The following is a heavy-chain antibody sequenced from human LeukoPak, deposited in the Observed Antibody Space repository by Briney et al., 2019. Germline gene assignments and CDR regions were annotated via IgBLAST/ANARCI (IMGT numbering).Heavy chain of an antibody. J-gene: IGHJ6*02. D-gene: IGHD4-11*01. CDR2: INTGGGTI. V-gene: IGHV3-48*03. Sequence: PGGSLRLSCAASGFTFSTYAMNWVRQAPGKGLEWVSYINTGGGTIYADSVKGRFTISRDNARNSLYLQMNSLRVEDTALYYCARDQYHYYGLDVWGQGTTVTVSS. CDR3: ARDQYHYYGLDV. CDR1: GFTFSTYA.